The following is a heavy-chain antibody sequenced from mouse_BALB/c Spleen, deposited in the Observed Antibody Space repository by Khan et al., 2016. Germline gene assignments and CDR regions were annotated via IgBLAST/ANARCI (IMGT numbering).Heavy chain of an antibody. Sequence: QVQLQQPGAELVKPGASVKLSCKASDYTFTSYWMHWVKQRPGQGLEWIGEINPSNGRTNYNEKFKSKATLTVDKSSSTAYMQLSSLTSEDSAVYYCAVLRNAMDYWGQGTSVTVSS. D-gene: IGHD1-1*01. CDR3: AVLRNAMDY. V-gene: IGHV1S81*02. J-gene: IGHJ4*01. CDR2: INPSNGRT. CDR1: DYTFTSYW.